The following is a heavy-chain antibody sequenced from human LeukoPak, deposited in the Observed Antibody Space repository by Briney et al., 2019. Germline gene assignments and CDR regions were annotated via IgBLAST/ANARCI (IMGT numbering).Heavy chain of an antibody. CDR3: AKDGSGSYARE. Sequence: GGSLRLSCAASGFTFSSYGMHWVRQAPGKGLEWVAVIWYDGSNKYYADSVKGRFTISRDSSKNTLYLQMNSLRPEDTAVYYCAKDGSGSYAREWGQGTLVTVSS. J-gene: IGHJ4*02. D-gene: IGHD1-26*01. CDR2: IWYDGSNK. CDR1: GFTFSSYG. V-gene: IGHV3-30*02.